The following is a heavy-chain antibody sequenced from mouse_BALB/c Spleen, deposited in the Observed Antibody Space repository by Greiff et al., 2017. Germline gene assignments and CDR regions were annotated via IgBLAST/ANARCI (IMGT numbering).Heavy chain of an antibody. Sequence: DVHLVESGGGLVKPGGSLKLSCAASGFTFSDYYMYWVRQTPEKRLEWVATISDGGSYTYYPDSVKGRFTISRDNAKNNLYLQMSSLKSEDTAMYYCARGRNYEFAYWGQGTLVTVSA. V-gene: IGHV5-4*02. D-gene: IGHD1-1*01. CDR2: ISDGGSYT. J-gene: IGHJ3*01. CDR1: GFTFSDYY. CDR3: ARGRNYEFAY.